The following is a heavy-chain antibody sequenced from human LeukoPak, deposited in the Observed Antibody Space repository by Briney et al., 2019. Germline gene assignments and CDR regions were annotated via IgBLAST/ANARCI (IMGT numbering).Heavy chain of an antibody. CDR1: GYTFTSYD. Sequence: ASVKVSCEGSGYTFTSYDINWVRQAAGQGLEWMGWMNPNSGNTGYAQKFQGRVTMTRSTSISTAYMELGSLTSEDAAVYYCTRGSQNCASASCYNFWGQGTLVTVSS. V-gene: IGHV1-8*01. CDR2: MNPNSGNT. D-gene: IGHD2-2*02. CDR3: TRGSQNCASASCYNF. J-gene: IGHJ4*02.